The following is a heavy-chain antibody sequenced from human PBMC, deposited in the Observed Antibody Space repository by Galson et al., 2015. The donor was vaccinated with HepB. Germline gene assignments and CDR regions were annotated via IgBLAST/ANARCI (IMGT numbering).Heavy chain of an antibody. D-gene: IGHD3-10*01. CDR1: GYTFTSYE. CDR3: ARGKGLWFGGLLFLNYYYYGMDV. CDR2: MHPNSGNT. Sequence: SVKVSCKASGYTFTSYEINWVRQATGQGLEWMGWMHPNSGNTGYAQKFQGRVTMTRNTSISTAYMELSSLRSEDTAVYYCARGKGLWFGGLLFLNYYYYGMDVWGQGTTVTVSS. J-gene: IGHJ6*02. V-gene: IGHV1-8*01.